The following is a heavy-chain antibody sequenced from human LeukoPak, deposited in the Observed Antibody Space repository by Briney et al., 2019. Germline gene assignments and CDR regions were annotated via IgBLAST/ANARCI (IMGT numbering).Heavy chain of an antibody. CDR2: IYYSGST. CDR3: ARGTTDWFDP. J-gene: IGHJ5*02. D-gene: IGHD1-7*01. V-gene: IGHV4-30-4*01. Sequence: KASETLSLTCTVSGGSISSGDYYWSWIHQPPGKGLEWIGYIYYSGSTYYNPSLKSRVTISVDTSKNQFSLKLSSVTAADTAVYYCARGTTDWFDPWGQGTLVTVSS. CDR1: GGSISSGDYY.